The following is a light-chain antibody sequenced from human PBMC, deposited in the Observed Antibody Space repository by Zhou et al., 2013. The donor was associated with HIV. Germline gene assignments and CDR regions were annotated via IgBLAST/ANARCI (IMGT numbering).Light chain of an antibody. CDR3: QQRSNWPCS. CDR2: GAS. CDR1: QSVNSN. J-gene: IGKJ2*04. V-gene: IGKV3-11*01. Sequence: EIVLTQSPGTLSLSPGERATLSCRASQSVNSNLAWYQQKPGQAPRLLIYGASTRATGLPVRFSGSGSGTDFTLTISSLEPEDFAVYYCQQRSNWPCSFGQGTKLEIK.